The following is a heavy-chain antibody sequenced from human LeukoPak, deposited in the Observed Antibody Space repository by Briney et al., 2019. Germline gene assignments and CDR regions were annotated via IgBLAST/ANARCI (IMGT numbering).Heavy chain of an antibody. D-gene: IGHD6-19*01. J-gene: IGHJ5*02. V-gene: IGHV4-34*01. CDR3: ARHVRKRGIAVAGTPGWFDP. CDR1: GGSFSGYY. CDR2: INHSGST. Sequence: PSETLSLTCAVYGGSFSGYYWSWIRQPPGKGLEWIGEINHSGSTNYNPSLKSRVTISVDTSKNQFSLKLSSVTAADTPVYYCARHVRKRGIAVAGTPGWFDPWGQGTLVTVSS.